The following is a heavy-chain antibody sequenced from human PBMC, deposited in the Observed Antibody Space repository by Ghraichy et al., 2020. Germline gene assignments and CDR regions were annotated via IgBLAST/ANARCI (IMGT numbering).Heavy chain of an antibody. CDR1: GFSFTDYW. CDR2: LNIDGTTV. J-gene: IGHJ4*02. Sequence: LSLTCAASGFSFTDYWMHWVRQTPGRGLEWVSHLNIDGTTVNYADSVKGRFTISRDNAKNTMYLQMISLTVEDTTVYYCVRSYKDGLRHFDYWGQGTLVTVSS. V-gene: IGHV3-74*01. CDR3: VRSYKDGLRHFDY. D-gene: IGHD1-14*01.